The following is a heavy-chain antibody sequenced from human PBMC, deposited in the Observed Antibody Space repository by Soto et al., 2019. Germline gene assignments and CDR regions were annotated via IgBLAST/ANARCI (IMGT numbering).Heavy chain of an antibody. Sequence: QVQLQESGPGLVKPSQTLSLTCTVSGGSISSGGYYWSWIRQHPGKGLEWIGYIYYSGSTYYNPSLKSRVTISVDTSKNQFSLKLSSVTAADTAAYYCARDLRFRGFYGMDVWGQGTTVTVSS. CDR3: ARDLRFRGFYGMDV. J-gene: IGHJ6*02. V-gene: IGHV4-31*03. CDR2: IYYSGST. D-gene: IGHD3-10*01. CDR1: GGSISSGGYY.